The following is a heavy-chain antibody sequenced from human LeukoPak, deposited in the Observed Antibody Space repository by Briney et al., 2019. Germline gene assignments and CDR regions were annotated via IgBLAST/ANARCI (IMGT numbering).Heavy chain of an antibody. CDR2: IYYSGST. CDR1: GGSISSYY. Sequence: SETLSLTCTVSGGSISSYYWSWIRQPPGKGLEWIGYIYYSGSTNYNPSLKSRVTISVDTSKNQFSLKLSSVTAADTAVYYCARRGGYCSSTSCYRDEPLDYWGQGTLVTVSS. J-gene: IGHJ4*02. V-gene: IGHV4-59*12. CDR3: ARRGGYCSSTSCYRDEPLDY. D-gene: IGHD2-2*02.